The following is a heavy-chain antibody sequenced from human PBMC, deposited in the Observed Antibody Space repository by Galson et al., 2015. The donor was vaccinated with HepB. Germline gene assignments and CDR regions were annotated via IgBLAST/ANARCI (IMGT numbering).Heavy chain of an antibody. CDR2: ISAYNGNT. Sequence: SVKVSCKASGYTFTSYGLNWVRQAPGQGLEWMGWISAYNGNTYYAQRFQGRVTLTTEISTTTAYMELRSLTSDDTAVYYCARGGGGGWYTLLYYLDYWGLGTLVTVSS. J-gene: IGHJ4*02. V-gene: IGHV1-18*01. CDR1: GYTFTSYG. CDR3: ARGGGGGWYTLLYYLDY. D-gene: IGHD6-19*01.